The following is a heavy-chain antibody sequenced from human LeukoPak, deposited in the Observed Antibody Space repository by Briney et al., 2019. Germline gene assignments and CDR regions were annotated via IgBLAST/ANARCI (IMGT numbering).Heavy chain of an antibody. CDR1: GGSLSTYY. Sequence: NPSETLSLTCTVSGGSLSTYYWSWIRQPPGKGLEWIGYAYSSVSTKHNPSLKSRVTISLDTSKNQFSLKLSSVTAADTAVYYCARDGVWDGDCGFGMDVWGKGTTVTVSS. CDR2: AYSSVST. J-gene: IGHJ6*04. V-gene: IGHV4-59*01. D-gene: IGHD2-21*02. CDR3: ARDGVWDGDCGFGMDV.